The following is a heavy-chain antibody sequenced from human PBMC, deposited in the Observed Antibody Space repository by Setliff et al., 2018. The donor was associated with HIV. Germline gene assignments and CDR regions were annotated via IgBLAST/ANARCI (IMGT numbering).Heavy chain of an antibody. CDR3: ARQPTDTSGYNNWFDS. V-gene: IGHV5-51*01. D-gene: IGHD3-3*01. CDR2: IYPGDSDT. CDR1: GYTFTNYW. Sequence: PGESLKISCRGSGYTFTNYWIGWVRQVPGRGLEWMGIIYPGDSDTRYSPSFEGQVTMSADKSINTAYLQWNSLKASDTAMYYCARQPTDTSGYNNWFDSWGQGTLVTVSS. J-gene: IGHJ5*01.